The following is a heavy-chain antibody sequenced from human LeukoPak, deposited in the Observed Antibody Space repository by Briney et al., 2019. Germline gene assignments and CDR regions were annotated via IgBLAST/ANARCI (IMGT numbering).Heavy chain of an antibody. CDR3: ARHFSNYYDSSGYPYYFDY. CDR2: IYTSGST. D-gene: IGHD3-22*01. V-gene: IGHV4-4*07. CDR1: GGSIRSYY. Sequence: SETLSLTCTVSGGSIRSYYWSWIRQPAGKGLEWIGRIYTSGSTNYNPSLKSRVTISVDTSKNQFSLKLSSVTAADTAVYYCARHFSNYYDSSGYPYYFDYWGQGTLVTVSS. J-gene: IGHJ4*02.